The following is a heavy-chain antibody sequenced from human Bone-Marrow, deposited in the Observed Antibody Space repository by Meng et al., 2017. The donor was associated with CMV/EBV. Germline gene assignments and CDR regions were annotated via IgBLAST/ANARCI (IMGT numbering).Heavy chain of an antibody. D-gene: IGHD3-3*01. V-gene: IGHV1-18*01. CDR2: ISAYNGNT. CDR1: GYTFTSYG. J-gene: IGHJ6*02. Sequence: ASVKVSCKASGYTFTSYGISWVRQAPGQGLEWMGWISAYNGNTNYAQKLQGRVTMTTDTSTSTAYMELRSLRSEDTAVYYCASKVFGVVIPRSIQTRYYYYYYGMDVWGQGPTVTVSS. CDR3: ASKVFGVVIPRSIQTRYYYYYYGMDV.